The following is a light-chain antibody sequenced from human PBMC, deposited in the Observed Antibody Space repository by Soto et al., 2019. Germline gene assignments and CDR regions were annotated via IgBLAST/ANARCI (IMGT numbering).Light chain of an antibody. Sequence: IVLTQSPASLSVSPGERATLSCRASRDIDTYLAWYQQRPGQAPRLFIYDTFNRASDAPDRFSGSGSGTVFTLTITDVAPDDSAIYFCQQRSSWPLTFGGGTKVDIK. V-gene: IGKV3-11*01. CDR3: QQRSSWPLT. CDR1: RDIDTY. CDR2: DTF. J-gene: IGKJ4*01.